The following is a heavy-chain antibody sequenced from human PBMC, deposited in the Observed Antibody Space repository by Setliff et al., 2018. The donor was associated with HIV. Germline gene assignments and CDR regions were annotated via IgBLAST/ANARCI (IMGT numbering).Heavy chain of an antibody. V-gene: IGHV1-69*13. CDR1: GGTFSSYA. CDR2: IIPIFGTA. D-gene: IGHD1-7*01. Sequence: SVKVSCKASGGTFSSYAISWVRQAPGQGLEWMGGIIPIFGTANYAQKFQGRVTITADESTSTAYMELSSLRSEDTAVYYCARVWEWNYDLGYWGQGTLVTVSS. CDR3: ARVWEWNYDLGY. J-gene: IGHJ4*02.